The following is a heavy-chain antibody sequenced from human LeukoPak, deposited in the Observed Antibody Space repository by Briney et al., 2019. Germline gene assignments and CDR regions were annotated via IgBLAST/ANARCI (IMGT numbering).Heavy chain of an antibody. V-gene: IGHV3-23*01. CDR2: ISGSGGNT. CDR3: AKDLYSSSWYYGMDV. Sequence: GGSLRLSCAASGFTFSSYAMSWVRQAPGKGLQWVSAISGSGGNTYYADSVKGRFTISRDNSKNTLYLQMNSLGAEDTAVYYCAKDLYSSSWYYGMDVWGQGTTVTVSS. D-gene: IGHD6-6*01. CDR1: GFTFSSYA. J-gene: IGHJ6*02.